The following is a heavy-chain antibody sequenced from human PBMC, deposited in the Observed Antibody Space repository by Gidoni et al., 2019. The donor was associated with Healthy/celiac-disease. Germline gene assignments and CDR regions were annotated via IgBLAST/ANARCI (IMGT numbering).Heavy chain of an antibody. J-gene: IGHJ5*02. CDR2: ISYSGRT. CDR3: ARHRSSNWFDP. CDR1: GGSISSSSYY. V-gene: IGHV4-39*01. D-gene: IGHD2-2*01. Sequence: QLQLQESGPGLVQPSETLSLTCTVSGGSISSSSYYLGWLRQPPGKGLEWIGSISYSGRTYYNQSLKSRVTISVDTSKNQFSLKRSSVTAADTAVYYCARHRSSNWFDPWGQGTLVTVSS.